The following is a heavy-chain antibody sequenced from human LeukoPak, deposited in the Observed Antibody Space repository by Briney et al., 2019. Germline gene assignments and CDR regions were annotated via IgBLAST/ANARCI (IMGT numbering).Heavy chain of an antibody. Sequence: PSETLSLTCTVSGGSISSSSYYWGWIRQPPGKGLEWIGSIYYSGSTYYNPSLKSRVTISVDTSKNQFPLKLSSVTAADTAVYYCASSEYYDYVWGSPSAFDPWGQGTLVTVSS. V-gene: IGHV4-39*01. CDR3: ASSEYYDYVWGSPSAFDP. D-gene: IGHD3-16*01. J-gene: IGHJ5*02. CDR2: IYYSGST. CDR1: GGSISSSSYY.